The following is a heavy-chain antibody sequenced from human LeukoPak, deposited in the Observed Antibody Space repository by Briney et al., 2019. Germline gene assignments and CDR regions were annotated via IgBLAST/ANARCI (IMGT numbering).Heavy chain of an antibody. V-gene: IGHV4-31*03. J-gene: IGHJ4*02. Sequence: SQTLSLTCTVSGGSISSGGYYWSWIRQHPRKGLEWIGYIYYSGSTYYNPSLKSRVTISVDTSKNQFSLKLSSVTAADTAVYYCARYDYVWGSYRYWGQGTLVTVSS. CDR1: GGSISSGGYY. CDR3: ARYDYVWGSYRY. CDR2: IYYSGST. D-gene: IGHD3-16*02.